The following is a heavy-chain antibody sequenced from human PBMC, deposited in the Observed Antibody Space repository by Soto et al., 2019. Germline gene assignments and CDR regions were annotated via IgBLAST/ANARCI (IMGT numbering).Heavy chain of an antibody. CDR2: IYYSGTT. V-gene: IGHV4-31*03. CDR3: ASRDVDTTLVANDY. Sequence: QVHLQESGPGLVKPSQTLALTCTVSGGSISSGGYYWYWVRQHPEKGLEWIGFIYYSGTTYYNPSLKSRVTMSVDTSKNQFSLKLRSVTAADTAVYYCASRDVDTTLVANDYWGQGSLVVVSS. CDR1: GGSISSGGYY. J-gene: IGHJ4*02. D-gene: IGHD5-18*01.